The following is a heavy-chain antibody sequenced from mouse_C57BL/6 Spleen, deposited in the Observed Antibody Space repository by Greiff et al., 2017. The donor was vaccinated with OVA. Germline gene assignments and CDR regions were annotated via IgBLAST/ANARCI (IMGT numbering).Heavy chain of an antibody. CDR3: AKTEDDYDGFDY. V-gene: IGHV1-19*01. CDR1: GYTFTDYY. J-gene: IGHJ2*01. Sequence: VQLQQSGPVLVKPGASVKMSCKASGYTFTDYYMNWVKQSHGKSLEWIGVINPYNGGTSYNQKFKGKATLTVDKSSSTAYMELNSLTSEDSAVYYCAKTEDDYDGFDYWGQGTTLTVSS. CDR2: INPYNGGT. D-gene: IGHD2-4*01.